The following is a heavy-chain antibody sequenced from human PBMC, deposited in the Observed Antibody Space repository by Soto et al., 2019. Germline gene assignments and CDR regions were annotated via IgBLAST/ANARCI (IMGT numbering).Heavy chain of an antibody. V-gene: IGHV1-46*03. CDR2: INPSGGST. D-gene: IGHD3-22*01. Sequence: QVQLVQSGAEVKKPGASVKVSCKASGYTFTSYYMHWVRQAPGQGLEWMGIINPSGGSTSYAQKFQGRVTMTRDTSTSTVYMELSSLRSEDTAVYYCARVANYYDSSGYYLEFFDYWGQGTLVTVSS. CDR1: GYTFTSYY. CDR3: ARVANYYDSSGYYLEFFDY. J-gene: IGHJ4*02.